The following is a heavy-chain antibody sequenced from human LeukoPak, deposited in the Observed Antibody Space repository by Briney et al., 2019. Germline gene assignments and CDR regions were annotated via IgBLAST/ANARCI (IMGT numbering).Heavy chain of an antibody. CDR1: GFTFSNAW. D-gene: IGHD2-2*02. CDR2: ISSSSSYI. J-gene: IGHJ5*02. CDR3: ARGSAAISRFDP. V-gene: IGHV3-21*01. Sequence: GGSLRLSCAASGFTFSNAWMSWVRQAPGKGLEWVSSISSSSSYIYYADSVKGRFTISRDNAKNSLYLQMNSLRAEDTAVYYCARGSAAISRFDPWGQGTLVTVSS.